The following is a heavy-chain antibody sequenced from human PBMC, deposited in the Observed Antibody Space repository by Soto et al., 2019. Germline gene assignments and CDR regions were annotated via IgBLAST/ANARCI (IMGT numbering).Heavy chain of an antibody. CDR3: ATEVDY. Sequence: EVHLVESGGGFVKPGGSLSLSCAASGFAFTNAWMSWVRQAPGKGLEWVGRIKSNTDGGTADYAASVKGRFFISSDDSKRRVVLQMNSLKPEDTAMYYCATEVDYMRQGTLVTVSA. J-gene: IGHJ4*02. CDR2: IKSNTDGGTA. V-gene: IGHV3-15*01. CDR1: GFAFTNAW.